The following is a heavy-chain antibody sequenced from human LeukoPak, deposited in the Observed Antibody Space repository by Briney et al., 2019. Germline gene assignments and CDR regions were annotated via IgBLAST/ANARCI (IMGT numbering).Heavy chain of an antibody. CDR3: ARGVDWFDP. CDR1: GGSISSYY. V-gene: IGHV4-59*08. D-gene: IGHD2-15*01. CDR2: IYYSGST. Sequence: PSETLSLTCTVSGGSISSYYWSWIRQPPGKGLEWIGYIYYSGSTNYNPSLKSRVTISVDTSKNQFSLKLSSVTAADTAVYYCARGVDWFDPWGQGTLVTVSS. J-gene: IGHJ5*02.